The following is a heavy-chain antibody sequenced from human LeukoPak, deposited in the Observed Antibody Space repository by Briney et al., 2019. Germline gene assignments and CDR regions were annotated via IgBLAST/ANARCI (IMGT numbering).Heavy chain of an antibody. D-gene: IGHD1-14*01. CDR2: TRHSGST. CDR1: GDSISDSDW. V-gene: IGHV4-4*02. Sequence: SETLSLTCAVSGDSISDSDWWTWVRQPPGKGLEWIGETRHSGSTNYSPSLKSRVTISIDKSKNQLSLKLSSVTAADTANYFCARAGIPWNPADCWGQGTLVIVSS. CDR3: ARAGIPWNPADC. J-gene: IGHJ4*02.